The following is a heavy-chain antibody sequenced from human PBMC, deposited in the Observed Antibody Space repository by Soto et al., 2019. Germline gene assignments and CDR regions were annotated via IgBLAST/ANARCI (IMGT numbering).Heavy chain of an antibody. D-gene: IGHD6-13*01. V-gene: IGHV3-15*01. CDR1: GFTFSNAW. Sequence: GGSLRLSCAASGFTFSNAWMSWVRQAPGKGLEWVGRIKSKTDGGTTDYAAPVKGRFTISRDDSKNTLYLQMNSLKTEDTAVYYCTTISSSSWYLTPKFDYWGQGTLVTVSS. J-gene: IGHJ4*02. CDR2: IKSKTDGGTT. CDR3: TTISSSSWYLTPKFDY.